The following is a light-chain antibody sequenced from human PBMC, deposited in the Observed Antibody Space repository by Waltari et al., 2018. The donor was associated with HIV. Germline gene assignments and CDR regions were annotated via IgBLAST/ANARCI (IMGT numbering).Light chain of an antibody. CDR1: SSDVWSYNL. CDR2: GVS. J-gene: IGLJ1*01. V-gene: IGLV2-23*02. Sequence: QSALTQPASVSGSPGQSITISCTGTSSDVWSYNLVSWYQQYPGKVPKLIIYGVSKRPSGVSDHFSGSKSGNTASLTISGLQAEDEADYYCCSYAGSSTPFVFGTATKVTVL. CDR3: CSYAGSSTPFV.